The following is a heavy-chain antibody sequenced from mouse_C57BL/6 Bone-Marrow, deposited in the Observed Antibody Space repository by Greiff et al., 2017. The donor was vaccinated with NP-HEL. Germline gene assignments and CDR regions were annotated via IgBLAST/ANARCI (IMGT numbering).Heavy chain of an antibody. CDR1: GYTFTSYD. V-gene: IGHV1-85*01. D-gene: IGHD1-1*01. CDR2: IYPRDGST. CDR3: ARLGYYGSYWYFDV. Sequence: QVHVKQSGPELVKPGASVKLSCKASGYTFTSYDINWVKQRPGQGLEWIGWIYPRDGSTKYNEKFKGKATLTVDTSSSTAYMELHSLTSEDSAVYFCARLGYYGSYWYFDVWGTGTTVTVSS. J-gene: IGHJ1*03.